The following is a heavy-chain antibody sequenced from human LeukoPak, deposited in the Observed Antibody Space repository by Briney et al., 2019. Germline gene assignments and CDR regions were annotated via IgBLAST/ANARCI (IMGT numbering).Heavy chain of an antibody. J-gene: IGHJ4*02. V-gene: IGHV3-15*01. Sequence: GVSLRLSCAASGFTLSNAWMSWVRQAPGKGLEWVGRIKSKTDGGTTDYAAPVKGRFTISRDDSKNTLYLQMNSLKTEDTAVYYCTTADNSSGYYYSGFDYWGQGTLVTVSS. CDR1: GFTLSNAW. D-gene: IGHD3-22*01. CDR2: IKSKTDGGTT. CDR3: TTADNSSGYYYSGFDY.